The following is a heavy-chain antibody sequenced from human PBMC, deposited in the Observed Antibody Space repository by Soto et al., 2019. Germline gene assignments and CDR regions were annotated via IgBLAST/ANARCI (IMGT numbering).Heavy chain of an antibody. J-gene: IGHJ4*02. CDR1: GFTFTNYA. V-gene: IGHV3-23*01. CDR2: ISGSGGST. D-gene: IGHD6-19*01. CDR3: LRSGRGWYGFDY. Sequence: EVQLLESGGGLVQPGGSLRLSCAASGFTFTNYAMSWVRQAPGKGLEWVSAISGSGGSTYYADSVKGRFTISRDNSKNARYLQLNSLRAEDTAVYYCLRSGRGWYGFDYWGQGTLVTVSS.